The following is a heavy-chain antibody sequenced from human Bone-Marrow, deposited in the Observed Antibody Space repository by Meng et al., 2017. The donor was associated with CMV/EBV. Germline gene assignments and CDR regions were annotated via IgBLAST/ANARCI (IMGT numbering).Heavy chain of an antibody. D-gene: IGHD3-3*01. CDR1: GFSLSRFE. Sequence: GGSLRLSCTVSGFSLSRFEVNWVRRAPGKGLEWLAFIGSSGTTIFYADSLQGRFTISRDTARNSLYLQMDNLRVEDTATYYCARGGTLLRFGYFDFRGHGTLVTVSS. J-gene: IGHJ4*01. CDR3: ARGGTLLRFGYFDF. V-gene: IGHV3-48*03. CDR2: IGSSGTTI.